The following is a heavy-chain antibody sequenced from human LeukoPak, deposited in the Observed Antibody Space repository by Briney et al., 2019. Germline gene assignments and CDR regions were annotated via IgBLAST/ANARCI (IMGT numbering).Heavy chain of an antibody. J-gene: IGHJ4*02. Sequence: GGSLRLSCEASRFTFRSYWMSWVRQAPGKGLKWVANINDDGSQKNYIDSVRGRFTISRDNAKASLFLQMNSLSSEDTAVYYCARRNAGTWWSFDSWGQGTLVTVSS. D-gene: IGHD2-15*01. CDR2: INDDGSQK. CDR1: RFTFRSYW. CDR3: ARRNAGTWWSFDS. V-gene: IGHV3-7*01.